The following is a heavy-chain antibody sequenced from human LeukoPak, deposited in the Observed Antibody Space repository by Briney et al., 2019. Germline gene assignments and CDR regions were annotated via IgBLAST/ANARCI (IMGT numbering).Heavy chain of an antibody. CDR3: ARGGGRYSYGPRFDP. V-gene: IGHV4-38-2*01. CDR1: GYSISSGYY. D-gene: IGHD5-18*01. CDR2: IYHSGST. Sequence: PSETLSLTCAVSGYSISSGYYWGWIRQPPGKGLEWIGSIYHSGSTYYNPSLKSRVTISVDTSKNQFSLKLSSVTAADTAVYYCARGGGRYSYGPRFDPWGQGTLVTVSS. J-gene: IGHJ5*02.